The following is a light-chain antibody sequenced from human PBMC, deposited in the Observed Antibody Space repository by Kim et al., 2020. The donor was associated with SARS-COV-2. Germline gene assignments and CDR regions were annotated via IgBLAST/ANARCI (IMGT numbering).Light chain of an antibody. CDR3: QQYNSYSRLT. V-gene: IGKV1-5*01. CDR2: DAS. Sequence: DIQMTQSPSTLSASVGDRVTITCRASQSISSWLAWYQQKPGKAPKLLIYDASSLESGVPSRFSGSGSGTEFTLTISSLQPDDFATYYCQQYNSYSRLTFGGGTKVHIK. J-gene: IGKJ4*01. CDR1: QSISSW.